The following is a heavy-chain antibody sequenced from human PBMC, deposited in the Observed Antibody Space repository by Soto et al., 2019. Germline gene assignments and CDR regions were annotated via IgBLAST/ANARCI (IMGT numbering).Heavy chain of an antibody. V-gene: IGHV4-39*01. D-gene: IGHD6-13*01. CDR3: ARRQSSSWYGL. CDR2: IYYSGST. CDR1: GGSISSNSYY. Sequence: SETLSLTCTVSGGSISSNSYYWGWIRQPPGKGLEWIGSIYYSGSTYYNPSLKSRVTISVDTSKNQFSLKLSSVTAADTAVYYCARRQSSSWYGLWGQGTLVTVSS. J-gene: IGHJ4*02.